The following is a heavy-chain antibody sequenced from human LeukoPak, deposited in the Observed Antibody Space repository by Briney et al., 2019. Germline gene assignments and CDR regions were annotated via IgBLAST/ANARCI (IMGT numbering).Heavy chain of an antibody. CDR2: ISGSGGST. CDR1: GFTFSSYE. Sequence: GGSLRLSCAASGFTFSSYEMNWVRQAPGKGLEWVSAISGSGGSTYYADSVKGRFTISRDNSKNTLYLQMNSLRAEDTAVYYCAKRYSSGWYRDAFDIWGQGTMVTVSS. V-gene: IGHV3-23*01. CDR3: AKRYSSGWYRDAFDI. D-gene: IGHD6-19*01. J-gene: IGHJ3*02.